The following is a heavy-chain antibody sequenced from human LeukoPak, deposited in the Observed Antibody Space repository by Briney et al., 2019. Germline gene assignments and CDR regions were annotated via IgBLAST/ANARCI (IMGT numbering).Heavy chain of an antibody. D-gene: IGHD4-23*01. CDR1: RFTDRIYY. CDR3: AGGATVVTLDY. Sequence: GGSLRLSCAAWRFTDRIYYMIGLPQAPEKAREWVSDVYSRGCVFYADSVKGRFTILRDSSKTTVNLQMNRLRLEDTAVYYCAGGATVVTLDYWGQGNLVTASS. V-gene: IGHV3-66*02. J-gene: IGHJ4*02. CDR2: VYSRGCV.